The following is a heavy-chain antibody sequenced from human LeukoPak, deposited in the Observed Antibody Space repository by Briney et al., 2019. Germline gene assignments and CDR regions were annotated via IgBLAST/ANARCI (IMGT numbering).Heavy chain of an antibody. J-gene: IGHJ4*02. Sequence: PSETLFLTCTVSGASMSDYFWTWIRQTPGKGLEWVGYSFFGGSTSYNPSLKSRVAISVDTSKNVFSLQLSSATAEDTAVYFCATVTITSTILSFDYWGRGTLVTVSS. V-gene: IGHV4-59*01. D-gene: IGHD4-11*01. CDR1: GASMSDYF. CDR3: ATVTITSTILSFDY. CDR2: SFFGGST.